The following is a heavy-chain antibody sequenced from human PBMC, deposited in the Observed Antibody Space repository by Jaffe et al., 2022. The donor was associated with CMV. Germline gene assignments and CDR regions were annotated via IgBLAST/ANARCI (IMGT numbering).Heavy chain of an antibody. J-gene: IGHJ3*01. CDR1: GYKFTTFW. V-gene: IGHV5-51*01. D-gene: IGHD3-22*01. CDR2: IYPGDSDS. Sequence: EVQLVQSGAEVKKPGESLKISCKTSGYKFTTFWIGWVRQMPGKGLEWMGIIYPGDSDSRYSPSFQGQVTMSVDTSTSTAYLQWNRVKASDTAIYYCARKFYSDSSGYTGGFQTWGQGTKVTVSS. CDR3: ARKFYSDSSGYTGGFQT.